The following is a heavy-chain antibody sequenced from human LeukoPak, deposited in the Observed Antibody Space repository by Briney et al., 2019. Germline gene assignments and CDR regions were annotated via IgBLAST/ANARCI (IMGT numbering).Heavy chain of an antibody. CDR1: GFTFTNYW. CDR2: INSDGSNT. J-gene: IGHJ4*02. D-gene: IGHD3-22*01. CDR3: AGGLSDYYYTVGY. Sequence: GGSLRLSCTTSGFTFTNYWMHWVRQAPGKGLVWVARINSDGSNTNYAGSVKGRFTISRDNAKNTLYLQVKRLRAEDTAVYYCAGGLSDYYYTVGYWGQGTLVTVSS. V-gene: IGHV3-74*01.